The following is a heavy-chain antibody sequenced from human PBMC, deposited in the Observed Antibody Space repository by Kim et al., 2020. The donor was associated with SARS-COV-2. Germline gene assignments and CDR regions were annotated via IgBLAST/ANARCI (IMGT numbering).Heavy chain of an antibody. V-gene: IGHV3-23*03. CDR2: IYSSGNGT. CDR3: AKDPIAVAGSYYGTDV. J-gene: IGHJ6*02. CDR1: GFTFSSYP. Sequence: GGSLRLSCAASGFTFSSYPMSWARQAPGKGPEWVSLIYSSGNGTFYADSVKGRFTISRDNSRNTLYLQMNSLRVEDTAVYYCAKDPIAVAGSYYGTDVWGQGTTVTVSS. D-gene: IGHD6-19*01.